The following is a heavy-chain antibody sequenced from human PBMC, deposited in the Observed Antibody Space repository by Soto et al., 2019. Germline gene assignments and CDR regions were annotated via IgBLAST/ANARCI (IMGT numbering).Heavy chain of an antibody. D-gene: IGHD3-10*01. CDR2: ISAYNGNT. V-gene: IGHV1-18*04. CDR3: ARDAPMVRGALPTDY. J-gene: IGHJ4*02. Sequence: GASVKVSCKASCYPFTRYGMSWVRQAPVQGLEWMGWISAYNGNTNYAQKLRGRVTMTTDTSTSTAYMELRRLRSDETAVYYCARDAPMVRGALPTDYWGQGTLVTVSS. CDR1: CYPFTRYG.